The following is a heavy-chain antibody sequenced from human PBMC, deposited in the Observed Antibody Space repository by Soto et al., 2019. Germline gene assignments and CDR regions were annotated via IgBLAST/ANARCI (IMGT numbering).Heavy chain of an antibody. CDR2: INPSGGST. D-gene: IGHD3-10*01. CDR1: GYTFTSYY. V-gene: IGHV1-46*01. CDR3: ARSSTMVRGVSLFDP. Sequence: QVQLVQSGAEVKKPGASVKVSCKASGYTFTSYYMHWVRQALGQGLEWMGIINPSGGSTSYAQKFQGRFTMTRDTSTSTVYMELSSLRSEDTAVYYCARSSTMVRGVSLFDPWGQGTLVTVSS. J-gene: IGHJ5*02.